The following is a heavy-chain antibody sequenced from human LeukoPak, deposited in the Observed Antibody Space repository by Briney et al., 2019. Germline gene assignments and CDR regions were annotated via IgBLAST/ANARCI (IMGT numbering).Heavy chain of an antibody. CDR3: ARVLMGGGDSDAFDI. CDR2: ISYDGSNK. Sequence: PGGSLRLSCAASGFTFSSYAMHWVRQAPGKGLEWVAVISYDGSNKYYADSVKGRFTISRDNSKNTLYLQMNSLRAEDTAVYYCARVLMGGGDSDAFDIWGQGTMVTVSS. J-gene: IGHJ3*02. V-gene: IGHV3-30-3*01. CDR1: GFTFSSYA. D-gene: IGHD4-17*01.